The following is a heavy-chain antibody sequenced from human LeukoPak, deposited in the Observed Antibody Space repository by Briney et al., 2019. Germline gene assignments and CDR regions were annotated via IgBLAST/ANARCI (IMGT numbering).Heavy chain of an antibody. Sequence: SETLSLTCAVSGGSISSSNWWSWVLQPPGKGLEWIVEIYHSGSTNYNPSLKSRVTISVDKSKNQFSLKLSSVTAADTAVYYCATQTMVRGVTTFDYWGQGTLVTVSS. D-gene: IGHD3-10*01. CDR2: IYHSGST. CDR1: GGSISSSNW. J-gene: IGHJ4*02. V-gene: IGHV4-4*02. CDR3: ATQTMVRGVTTFDY.